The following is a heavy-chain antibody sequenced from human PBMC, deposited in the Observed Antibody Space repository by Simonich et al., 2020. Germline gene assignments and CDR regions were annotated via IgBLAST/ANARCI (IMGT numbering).Heavy chain of an antibody. CDR1: GFTFSSYS. CDR3: ARWIAVAGTGAYGMDV. V-gene: IGHV3-21*01. J-gene: IGHJ6*02. Sequence: EVQLVESGGGLFKPGGSLRLSCAASGFTFSSYSMNWVRQAPGKGLEWVSSISSSSSYIYYADSVKGRFTISRDNAKNSLYLQMNSLRAEDTAVYYCARWIAVAGTGAYGMDVWGQGTTVTVSS. CDR2: ISSSSSYI. D-gene: IGHD6-19*01.